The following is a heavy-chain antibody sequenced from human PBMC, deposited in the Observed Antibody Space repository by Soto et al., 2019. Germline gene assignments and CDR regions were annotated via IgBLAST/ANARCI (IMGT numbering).Heavy chain of an antibody. V-gene: IGHV4-34*01. D-gene: IGHD3-10*01. CDR2: INHSGST. J-gene: IGHJ4*02. CDR3: ARGRGFSMVRGVIISL. Sequence: PSETLSLTCAVYGGSFSGYYWSWIRQPPGKGLEWIGEINHSGSTNYNPSLKSRVTISVDTSKNQFSLKLSSVTAADTAVYYCARGRGFSMVRGVIISLWGQGTLVTVSS. CDR1: GGSFSGYY.